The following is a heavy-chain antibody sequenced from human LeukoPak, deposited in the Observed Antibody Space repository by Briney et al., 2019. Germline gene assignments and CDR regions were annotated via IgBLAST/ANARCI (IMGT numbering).Heavy chain of an antibody. CDR2: IYTSGST. CDR1: GGSISSYY. J-gene: IGHJ4*02. Sequence: SETLSLTCTVSGGSISSYYWSWIRQPAGKGLEWIGRIYTSGSTNYNPSLKSRVTISVNKSKNQFSLKLSSVTAADTAVYYCASMRTEVRYSSGWYDYWGQGTLVTVSS. V-gene: IGHV4-4*07. CDR3: ASMRTEVRYSSGWYDY. D-gene: IGHD6-19*01.